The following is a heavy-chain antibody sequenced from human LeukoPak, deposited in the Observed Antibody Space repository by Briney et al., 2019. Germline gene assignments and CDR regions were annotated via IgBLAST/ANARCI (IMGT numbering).Heavy chain of an antibody. Sequence: SETLSLTCTVYGGSFIGYDWTWIRQPPGKGLEWIGEINHSGGTNYNPSLKSRVTISVDTSKNQFSLKLSSVTAADTAVYYCASLARGGNWFDPWGQGTLVTVSS. J-gene: IGHJ5*02. CDR3: ASLARGGNWFDP. CDR1: GGSFIGYD. V-gene: IGHV4-34*01. CDR2: INHSGGT. D-gene: IGHD6-6*01.